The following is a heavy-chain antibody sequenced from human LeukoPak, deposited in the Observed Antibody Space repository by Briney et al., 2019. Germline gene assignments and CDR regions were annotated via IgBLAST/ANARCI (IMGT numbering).Heavy chain of an antibody. D-gene: IGHD3-10*01. CDR3: ARAYGSGSYYITENWFDP. J-gene: IGHJ5*02. Sequence: ASVKVSCKASGYTFTSYGISWVRQAPGQGLEWMGWISAHNGNTNYTQKLQGRVTMTTDTSTSTAYMELRSLRSDDTAVYYCARAYGSGSYYITENWFDPWGQGTLVTVSS. V-gene: IGHV1-18*01. CDR2: ISAHNGNT. CDR1: GYTFTSYG.